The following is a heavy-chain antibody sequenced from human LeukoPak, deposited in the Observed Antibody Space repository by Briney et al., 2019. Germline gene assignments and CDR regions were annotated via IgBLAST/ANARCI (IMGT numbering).Heavy chain of an antibody. V-gene: IGHV3-48*03. J-gene: IGHJ4*02. CDR3: ARLLWFGEAR. Sequence: PGGSLRLSCAASGFTFSSYEMNWVRQAPGKGLEWVSYISSSGTTIYYAASVKGRFTISRDNAKNSLYLQMNSLRVEDTAVYYCARLLWFGEARWGQGTLVTVSS. CDR1: GFTFSSYE. CDR2: ISSSGTTI. D-gene: IGHD3-10*01.